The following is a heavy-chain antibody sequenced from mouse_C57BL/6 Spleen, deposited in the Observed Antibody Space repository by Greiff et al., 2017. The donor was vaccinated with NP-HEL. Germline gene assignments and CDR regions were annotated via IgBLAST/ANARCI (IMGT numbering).Heavy chain of an antibody. CDR1: GFPFSSYG. Sequence: EVKLVESGGDLVKPGGSLKLSCAASGFPFSSYGMSWVRQTPDKRLEWVATISSGGSYTYYPDSVKGRFTISRDNAKNTLYLQMSSLKSEDTAMYYCARLYYYGSSYSDYWGQGTTLTVSS. V-gene: IGHV5-6*02. CDR3: ARLYYYGSSYSDY. J-gene: IGHJ2*01. CDR2: ISSGGSYT. D-gene: IGHD1-1*01.